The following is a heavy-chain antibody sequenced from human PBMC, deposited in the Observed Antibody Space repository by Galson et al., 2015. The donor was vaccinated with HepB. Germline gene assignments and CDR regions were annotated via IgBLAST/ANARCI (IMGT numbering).Heavy chain of an antibody. V-gene: IGHV3-48*03. CDR1: GFTFSSYE. D-gene: IGHD6-13*01. CDR3: ARSSSWYIYFDY. Sequence: SLRLSCAASGFTFSSYEMNWVRQAPGKGLEWVSYISSSGSTIYYADSVKGRFTISRDNAKNSLYLQMNSLRAEDTAVYYCARSSSWYIYFDYWGQGTLVTVSS. CDR2: ISSSGSTI. J-gene: IGHJ4*02.